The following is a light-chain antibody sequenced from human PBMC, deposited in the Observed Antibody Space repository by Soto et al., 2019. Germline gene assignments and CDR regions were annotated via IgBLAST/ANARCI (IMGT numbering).Light chain of an antibody. CDR3: QHYDTYSYN. J-gene: IGKJ2*01. Sequence: DIQMTQSPSTLSAYVGDRVTITCRASQSISDSLSWYQQKLGKAPKLLLYKASILESGVPSRCSGSGSGTEFTLTINSLQPDDFATYFCQHYDTYSYNFGQGTKLEIK. V-gene: IGKV1-5*03. CDR2: KAS. CDR1: QSISDS.